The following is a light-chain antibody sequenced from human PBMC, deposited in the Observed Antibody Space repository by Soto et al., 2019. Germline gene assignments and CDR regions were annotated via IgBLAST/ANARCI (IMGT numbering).Light chain of an antibody. CDR2: GAS. CDR3: HQVYTYPRT. J-gene: IGKJ1*01. V-gene: IGKV3-15*01. CDR1: QSVGSN. Sequence: EIVMTQSPATLSVSPGERVTLSCRARQSVGSNLAWYQQKPGQAPRLLIYGASTRATGIPARFSGSGSETEFALTITSLQPEDFATYYCHQVYTYPRTFGQGTKVDIK.